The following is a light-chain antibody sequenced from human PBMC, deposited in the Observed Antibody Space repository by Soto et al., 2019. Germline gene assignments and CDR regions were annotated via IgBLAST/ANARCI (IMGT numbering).Light chain of an antibody. J-gene: IGKJ3*01. Sequence: DIQMTQSPSSLSAFVGDRVTISCRASPGISNSVAWYQQKPGKVPKVLIYDASTLQSGVPSRFSGSGSGTDLPLTISSLHPEDVGSYYCQKYNSGLETFGPGTKGDIK. CDR3: QKYNSGLET. V-gene: IGKV1-27*01. CDR2: DAS. CDR1: PGISNS.